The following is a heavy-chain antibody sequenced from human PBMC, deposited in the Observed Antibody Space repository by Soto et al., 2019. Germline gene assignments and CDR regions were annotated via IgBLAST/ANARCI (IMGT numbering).Heavy chain of an antibody. V-gene: IGHV3-21*01. D-gene: IGHD2-15*01. CDR3: ARDPSVVAITDAFDI. J-gene: IGHJ3*02. Sequence: GGSLRLSCAASGFTFSTYSLNWVRQAPGKGLEWVSSITSDSNHIYYADPVKGRFTISRDNAKNSLYLQMYSLRAEDTALYYCARDPSVVAITDAFDIWGQGTMVTVSS. CDR2: ITSDSNHI. CDR1: GFTFSTYS.